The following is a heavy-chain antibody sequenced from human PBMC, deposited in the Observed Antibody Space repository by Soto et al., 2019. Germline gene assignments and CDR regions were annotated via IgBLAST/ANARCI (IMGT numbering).Heavy chain of an antibody. CDR1: GYSISSGYY. D-gene: IGHD1-26*01. V-gene: IGHV4-38-2*02. CDR3: ARRIIVGATNWFDP. Sequence: SETLSLTCTVSGYSISSGYYWGWIRQPPGKGLEWIGSIYHSGSTYYNPSLKSRVTISVDTSKNQFSLKLSSVTAADTAVYYCARRIIVGATNWFDPWGQGTLVTVSS. CDR2: IYHSGST. J-gene: IGHJ5*02.